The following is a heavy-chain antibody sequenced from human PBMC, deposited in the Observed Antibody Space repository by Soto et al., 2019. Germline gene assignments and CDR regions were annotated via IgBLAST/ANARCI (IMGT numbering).Heavy chain of an antibody. D-gene: IGHD5-12*01. J-gene: IGHJ6*02. V-gene: IGHV4-31*03. Sequence: SETLSLTCTVSGGSISSGGYYWSWIRQHPGKGLEWIGYIYYSGSTYYNPSLKSRVTISVDTSKNQFSLKLSSVTAADTAVYYCAREKRSGYDLDYYYGMDVWGQGTTVTVSS. CDR2: IYYSGST. CDR1: GGSISSGGYY. CDR3: AREKRSGYDLDYYYGMDV.